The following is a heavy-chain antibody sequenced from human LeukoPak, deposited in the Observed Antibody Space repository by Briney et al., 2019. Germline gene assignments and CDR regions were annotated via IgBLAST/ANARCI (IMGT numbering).Heavy chain of an antibody. D-gene: IGHD5-24*01. CDR3: ARSPSDGYNLRFDY. V-gene: IGHV4-30-2*02. Sequence: PSQTLSLTCTVSGYALISGGFSWNWIRQPPGKGLEWTGCIYDRGPAHYNPSLKSRFTISVDRPKNQFSLKLSSVTAADTAVYYCARSPSDGYNLRFDYWGQGTLVTVSS. CDR1: GYALISGGFS. J-gene: IGHJ4*02. CDR2: IYDRGPA.